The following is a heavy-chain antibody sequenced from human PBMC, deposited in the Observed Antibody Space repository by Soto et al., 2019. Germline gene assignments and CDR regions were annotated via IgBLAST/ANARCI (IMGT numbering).Heavy chain of an antibody. CDR2: ISYDGSNK. V-gene: IGHV3-30-3*01. J-gene: IGHJ4*02. Sequence: GGSLGLSCAASGFSFSSYAMHWVRQAPGKGLEWVAVISYDGSNKYYADSVKGRFTISRDNSKNTLYLQMNSLRAEDTAVYYCARDSRRSGYSYGYGDYWGQGTLVTVSS. D-gene: IGHD5-18*01. CDR1: GFSFSSYA. CDR3: ARDSRRSGYSYGYGDY.